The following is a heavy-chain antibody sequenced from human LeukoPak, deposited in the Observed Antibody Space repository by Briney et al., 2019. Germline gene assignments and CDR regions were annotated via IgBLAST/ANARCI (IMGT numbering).Heavy chain of an antibody. J-gene: IGHJ4*02. CDR3: ARSDGDYIQYFDY. Sequence: SETLSLTCTVSGGSISSYYWSWLRQPPGKGLEWIGYIYYSGSTNYNPSLKSRVTISVDTSKNQFSLKLCSVTAADTAVYYCARSDGDYIQYFDYWGQGTLVTVSS. CDR1: GGSISSYY. CDR2: IYYSGST. D-gene: IGHD4-17*01. V-gene: IGHV4-59*01.